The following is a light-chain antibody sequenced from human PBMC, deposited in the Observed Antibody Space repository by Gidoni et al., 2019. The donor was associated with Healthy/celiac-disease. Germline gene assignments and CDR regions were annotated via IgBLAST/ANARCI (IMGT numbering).Light chain of an antibody. CDR1: QSISSY. CDR3: QQSYSTPFT. Sequence: DIQMTQSPSSLSASVGDRVTTTCRTRQSISSYVNWYQQKPGKAPKLLIYAASSLQSGVPSRFSGSGSGTDFTLTISSLQPEDFATYYCQQSYSTPFTFGPGTKVDIK. J-gene: IGKJ3*01. V-gene: IGKV1-39*01. CDR2: AAS.